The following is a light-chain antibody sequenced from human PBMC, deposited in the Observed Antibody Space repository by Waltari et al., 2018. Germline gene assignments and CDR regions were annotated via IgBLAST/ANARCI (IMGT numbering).Light chain of an antibody. CDR3: QQYGSSPFT. CDR1: QSVSSSY. Sequence: EIVLTQSPATLSWSPGERATLPCRASQSVSSSYLAWYQQKPGQAPRLLIYGASSRATGIPDRFSGSGSGTDFTLTISRLEPEDFAVYYCQQYGSSPFTFGPGTKVDIK. V-gene: IGKV3-20*01. CDR2: GAS. J-gene: IGKJ3*01.